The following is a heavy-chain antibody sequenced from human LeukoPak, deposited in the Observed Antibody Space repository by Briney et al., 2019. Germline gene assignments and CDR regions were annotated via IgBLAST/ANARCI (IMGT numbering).Heavy chain of an antibody. V-gene: IGHV1-46*01. CDR3: ARAPRGHYADY. D-gene: IGHD1-26*01. CDR2: INPSGGST. J-gene: IGHJ4*02. Sequence: ASVTVSFKSSGYTFTSYYMHWVRQAPGQGLEWMGIINPSGGSTSYAQKFQGRVTMTRDTSTSTVYMELSSLRSEDTAVYYCARAPRGHYADYWGQGTLVTVSS. CDR1: GYTFTSYY.